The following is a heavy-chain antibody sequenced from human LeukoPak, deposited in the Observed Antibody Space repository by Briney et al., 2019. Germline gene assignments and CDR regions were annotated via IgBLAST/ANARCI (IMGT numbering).Heavy chain of an antibody. CDR1: GFTFSRYS. D-gene: IGHD3-22*01. Sequence: PWGSLRLSCAASGFTFSRYSMNWVRQAPGKGLEWVSSVSTSSSYIYYADSVKGRFTISRDNAKNSLYLQMNSLRAEDTAVYYCARDNYYDSSDLGYWGQGTLVTVSS. CDR3: ARDNYYDSSDLGY. J-gene: IGHJ4*02. CDR2: VSTSSSYI. V-gene: IGHV3-21*01.